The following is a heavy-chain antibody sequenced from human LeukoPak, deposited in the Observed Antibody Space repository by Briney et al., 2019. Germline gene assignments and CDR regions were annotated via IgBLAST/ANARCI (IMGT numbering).Heavy chain of an antibody. CDR3: AREGYDFWSGYLSGYYYYYGMDV. CDR1: GFTFSSYA. V-gene: IGHV3-23*01. CDR2: ISGSGGST. J-gene: IGHJ6*02. D-gene: IGHD3-3*01. Sequence: GGSLRLSCAASGFTFSSYAMSWVRQAPGKGLEWVSYISGSGGSTYYADSVKGRFTISRDNSKNTLYLQMNSLRAEDTAVYYCAREGYDFWSGYLSGYYYYYGMDVWGQGTTVTVSS.